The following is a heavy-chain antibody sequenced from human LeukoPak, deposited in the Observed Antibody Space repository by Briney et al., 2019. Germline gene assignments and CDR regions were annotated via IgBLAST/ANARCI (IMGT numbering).Heavy chain of an antibody. J-gene: IGHJ3*02. CDR2: IIPIFGTA. CDR1: GGTFSSYA. V-gene: IGHV1-69*05. Sequence: ASVKVSCKASGGTFSSYAISWVRQAPGQGLEWMGGIIPIFGTANYAQKFQGRVTITTDESTSTAYMELSSLRSEDTAVYYCATASGVVVVPEVVVAFDIWGQGTMVTVSS. D-gene: IGHD2-2*01. CDR3: ATASGVVVVPEVVVAFDI.